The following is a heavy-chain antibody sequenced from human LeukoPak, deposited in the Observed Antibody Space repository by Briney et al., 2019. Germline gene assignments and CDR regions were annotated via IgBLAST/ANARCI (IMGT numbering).Heavy chain of an antibody. J-gene: IGHJ3*02. CDR1: GYTFTGYY. V-gene: IGHV1-2*02. Sequence: ASVNVSCKASGYTFTGYYMHWVRQAPGQGLEWMGWINPNSGGTNYAQKFQGRVTMTRDTSISTAYMELSRLRSDDTAVYYCARGFGELLLNAFDIWGQGTMVTVSS. CDR2: INPNSGGT. D-gene: IGHD3-10*01. CDR3: ARGFGELLLNAFDI.